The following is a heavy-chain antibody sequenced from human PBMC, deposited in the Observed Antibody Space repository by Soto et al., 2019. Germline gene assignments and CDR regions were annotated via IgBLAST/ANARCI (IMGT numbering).Heavy chain of an antibody. J-gene: IGHJ4*02. CDR3: ARGRSAELRFLEWLLPDYYFDY. D-gene: IGHD3-3*01. CDR2: ISAYNGNT. Sequence: VASVKVSCKASGYTFTSYDINWVRQAPGQGLEWMGWISAYNGNTNYAQKLQGRVTMTTDTSTSTAYMELRSLRSDDTAVYYCARGRSAELRFLEWLLPDYYFDYWGQGTLVTVSS. V-gene: IGHV1-18*01. CDR1: GYTFTSYD.